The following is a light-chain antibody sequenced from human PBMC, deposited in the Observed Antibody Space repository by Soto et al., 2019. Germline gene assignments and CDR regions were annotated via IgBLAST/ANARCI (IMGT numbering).Light chain of an antibody. CDR2: DAS. CDR3: QQYNNYPT. J-gene: IGKJ1*01. CDR1: QSISSW. V-gene: IGKV1-5*01. Sequence: GDRVTITCRASQSISSWLAWYQQKPGKAPKLLIYDASSLESGVPSRFSGSGSGTEFTLTISSLQPDDFATYYCQQYNNYPTFGQGTKVEIK.